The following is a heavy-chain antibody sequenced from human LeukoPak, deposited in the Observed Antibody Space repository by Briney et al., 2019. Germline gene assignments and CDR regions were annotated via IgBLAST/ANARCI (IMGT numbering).Heavy chain of an antibody. Sequence: QPGGSLRLSCAASGFTFSSYEMNWVRQAPGKGLEWVSYISSSGSTIYYADSVKGRFTISRDNAKNSLYLQMNSLRAEDTAVYYCARDYCSGGSCFDYWGQGTLVTVSS. D-gene: IGHD2-15*01. CDR3: ARDYCSGGSCFDY. V-gene: IGHV3-48*03. CDR2: ISSSGSTI. J-gene: IGHJ4*02. CDR1: GFTFSSYE.